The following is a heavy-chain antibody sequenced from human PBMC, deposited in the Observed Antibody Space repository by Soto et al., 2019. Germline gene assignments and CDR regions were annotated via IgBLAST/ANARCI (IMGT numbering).Heavy chain of an antibody. CDR1: GFTFDDYT. D-gene: IGHD6-13*01. CDR2: ISWDGGST. V-gene: IGHV3-43*01. J-gene: IGHJ4*02. Sequence: PGGSLRLSCAASGFTFDDYTMHWVRQAPGKGLEWVSLISWDGGSTYYADSVKGRFTISRDNSKNSLYLQMNSLRTEDTALYYCAKDRFPGTAAGNTRYYFDYWGQGTLVTVSS. CDR3: AKDRFPGTAAGNTRYYFDY.